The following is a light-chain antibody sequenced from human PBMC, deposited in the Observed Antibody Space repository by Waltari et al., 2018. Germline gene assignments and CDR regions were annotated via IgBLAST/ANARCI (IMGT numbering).Light chain of an antibody. CDR2: AVS. CDR3: SSYAGSSKGV. Sequence: QSALTQPASVSGSPGQSITISCTGTSSDVGNYKRVSWYQQHPGKAPKLMIYAVSKRPPGFSDRFSGSKSGDMASLTISGLQPEDEAEYFCSSYAGSSKGVFGGGTKVTVL. V-gene: IGLV2-23*02. CDR1: SSDVGNYKR. J-gene: IGLJ2*01.